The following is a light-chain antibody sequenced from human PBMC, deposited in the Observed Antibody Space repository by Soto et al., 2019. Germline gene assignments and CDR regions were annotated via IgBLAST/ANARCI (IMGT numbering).Light chain of an antibody. CDR2: DVS. Sequence: QSALTQPASLSGSPGQSITISCTGTSSDGGGYNYVSWYQQHPGKAPKLMIYDVSNRPSGVSNRFSGSKSGNTASLTISGLQAEDEADYYCSSYTSSSTPVVFGGGTKLTVL. CDR1: SSDGGGYNY. CDR3: SSYTSSSTPVV. V-gene: IGLV2-14*01. J-gene: IGLJ2*01.